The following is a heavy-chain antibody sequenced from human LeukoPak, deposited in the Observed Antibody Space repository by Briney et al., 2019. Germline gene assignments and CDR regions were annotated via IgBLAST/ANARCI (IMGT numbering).Heavy chain of an antibody. D-gene: IGHD1-26*01. J-gene: IGHJ4*02. Sequence: SETLSLTCTVSGGSISSYYWSWIRQPAGKGLEWIGRIYTSGSTNYNPSLKSRVTMSVDTSKHQFSLKLSSVTAADTAVYYGARIVGATGHYYFDYWGQGTLVTVSS. CDR3: ARIVGATGHYYFDY. CDR1: GGSISSYY. CDR2: IYTSGST. V-gene: IGHV4-4*07.